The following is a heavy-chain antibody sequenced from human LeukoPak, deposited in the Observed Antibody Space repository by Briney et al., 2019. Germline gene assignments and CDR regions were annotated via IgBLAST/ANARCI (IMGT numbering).Heavy chain of an antibody. D-gene: IGHD2-2*01. J-gene: IGHJ4*02. Sequence: SQTLSLTCTVSGGSISSGGYYWSWIRQHPGKGLEWIGYIYYSGSTYYNPSLKSRVTISVDTSKNQFSLKLSSVTAADTAVYYCARDVPGYHIVDYWGQGTLVTVSS. CDR3: ARDVPGYHIVDY. CDR1: GGSISSGGYY. V-gene: IGHV4-31*03. CDR2: IYYSGST.